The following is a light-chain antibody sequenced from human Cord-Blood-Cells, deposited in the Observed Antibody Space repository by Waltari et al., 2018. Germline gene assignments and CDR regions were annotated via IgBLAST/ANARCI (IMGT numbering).Light chain of an antibody. V-gene: IGLV2-11*01. J-gene: IGLJ1*01. Sequence: QSALTHPRSASGTPGHPVTISCTGTSSAAVGSPYASWSQQHPGKAPKLMLYDVSKRPSGVPDRFSGSKSGNTASLTISGLQAEDEADYYCCSYAGSYTYVFGTGTKVTVL. CDR2: DVS. CDR1: SSAAVGSPY. CDR3: CSYAGSYTYV.